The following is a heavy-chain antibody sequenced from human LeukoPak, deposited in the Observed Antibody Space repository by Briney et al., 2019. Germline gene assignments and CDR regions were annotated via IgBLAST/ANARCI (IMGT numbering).Heavy chain of an antibody. D-gene: IGHD5-24*01. CDR1: GFPFSSYW. Sequence: GGSLRLSCVASGFPFSSYWMTWVRQAPGKGLEWVANIKQDGSKKSYVDSVKGRFTISRDNAKNSLYLQMNSLRAEDTAIYYCTRVGYIDEGIDYWGQGTLATVPS. CDR2: IKQDGSKK. CDR3: TRVGYIDEGIDY. V-gene: IGHV3-7*04. J-gene: IGHJ4*02.